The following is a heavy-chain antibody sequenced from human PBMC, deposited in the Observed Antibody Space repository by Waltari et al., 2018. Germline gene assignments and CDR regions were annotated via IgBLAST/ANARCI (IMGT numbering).Heavy chain of an antibody. Sequence: QVQLVESGGGVVQPGRSLRLYCAASGFTFSSYGMHWVRQAPGKGLEWVAVISKEGSNKDNAISVKGRFTISRENSKNTLYLQMNSLRAEDTAVYYCAKEDLVARSGYYFYYYYGMDVWGQGTTVTVSS. J-gene: IGHJ6*02. V-gene: IGHV3-30*18. CDR3: AKEDLVARSGYYFYYYYGMDV. CDR1: GFTFSSYG. CDR2: ISKEGSNK. D-gene: IGHD3-22*01.